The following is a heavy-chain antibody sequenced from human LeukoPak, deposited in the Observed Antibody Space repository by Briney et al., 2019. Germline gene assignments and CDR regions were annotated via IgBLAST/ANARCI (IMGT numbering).Heavy chain of an antibody. V-gene: IGHV3-30-3*01. D-gene: IGHD3-22*01. J-gene: IGHJ3*02. CDR3: ARGNSDTSGYYYDGAFDI. Sequence: PGRSLRLSCAASGFTFSSYVMHWVRQAPGKGLEWVAVASYDASKRYYADSVKGRFTISRGNSKNRLYLQMNSLRADDTAVYYCARGNSDTSGYYYDGAFDIWGQGTVITVSS. CDR1: GFTFSSYV. CDR2: ASYDASKR.